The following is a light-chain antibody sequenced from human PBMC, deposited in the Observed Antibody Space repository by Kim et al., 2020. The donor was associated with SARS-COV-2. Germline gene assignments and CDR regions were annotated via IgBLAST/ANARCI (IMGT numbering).Light chain of an antibody. Sequence: QSALTQPASASGSPGQSITISCTGTSSDVGSNNYVSWYQQHPGKAPKLMIYDVSKRSSGVSNRFSGSKSGNTASLTISRQQAEDEADYCCSSFTSSTTLLVFGGGTQLTVL. V-gene: IGLV2-14*03. CDR2: DVS. CDR3: SSFTSSTTLLV. J-gene: IGLJ2*01. CDR1: SSDVGSNNY.